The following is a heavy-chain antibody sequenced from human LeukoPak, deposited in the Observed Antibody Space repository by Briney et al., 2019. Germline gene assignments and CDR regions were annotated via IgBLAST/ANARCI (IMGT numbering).Heavy chain of an antibody. CDR3: ARVRYYDSSGYTSQLDY. J-gene: IGHJ4*02. V-gene: IGHV1-69*04. D-gene: IGHD3-22*01. CDR1: GGTFSSYA. Sequence: SVMVSCKASGGTFSSYAISWVRQAPGQGLEWMGRIIPIFGIANYAQKFQGRVTITADKSTSTAYMELSSLRSEDTAVYYCARVRYYDSSGYTSQLDYWGQGTLVTVSS. CDR2: IIPIFGIA.